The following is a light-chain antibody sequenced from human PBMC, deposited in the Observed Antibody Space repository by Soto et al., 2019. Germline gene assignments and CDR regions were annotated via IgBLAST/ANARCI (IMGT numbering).Light chain of an antibody. CDR1: QSVTSNY. J-gene: IGKJ3*01. V-gene: IGKV3-20*01. CDR3: QQYGSSPGFT. Sequence: IVRGQSPATQSLSPGEGAALSCRGSQSVTSNYLAWYQQKPGQAPRLLIYGASSRATGIPDRFSGSGSGTDFTLTISRLEPEDFAVYYCQQYGSSPGFTFGPGTKVDIK. CDR2: GAS.